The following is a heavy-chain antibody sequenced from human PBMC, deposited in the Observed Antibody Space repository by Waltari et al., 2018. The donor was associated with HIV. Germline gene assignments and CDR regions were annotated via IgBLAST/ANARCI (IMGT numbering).Heavy chain of an antibody. J-gene: IGHJ5*02. D-gene: IGHD2-15*01. V-gene: IGHV4-61*02. CDR3: ARATQGYWFDP. CDR1: GGSISSGSYY. CDR2: IYTSGST. Sequence: QVQLQESGPGLVKPSQTLSLTCTVSGGSISSGSYYWSWIRQPAGKGLEWIGRIYTSGSTNYNPSLKSRVTISVDTSKNQFSLKLSSVTAADTAVYYCARATQGYWFDPWGQGTLVTVSS.